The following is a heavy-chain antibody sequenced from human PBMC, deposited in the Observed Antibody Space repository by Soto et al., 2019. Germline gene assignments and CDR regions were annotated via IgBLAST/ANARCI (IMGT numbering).Heavy chain of an antibody. V-gene: IGHV1-46*01. CDR3: AREVRGQQLHSNFDY. D-gene: IGHD6-13*01. J-gene: IGHJ4*02. CDR1: GYTFTTYY. CDR2: INPSGGGT. Sequence: QVQLMQSGAEVKKPGASVKVSCKASGYTFTTYYMHWVRQAPGQGLEWMGIINPSGGGTNYAQKFQDRVSMTRDTSTSTVYMQLSSLRSEDTAVYYCAREVRGQQLHSNFDYWGQGTLLTVSS.